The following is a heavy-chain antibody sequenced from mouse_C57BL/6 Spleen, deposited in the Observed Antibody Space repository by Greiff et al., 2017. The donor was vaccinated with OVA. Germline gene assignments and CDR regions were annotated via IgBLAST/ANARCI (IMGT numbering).Heavy chain of an antibody. CDR3: TGRGYGSRRGCAY. Sequence: EVKVEESGGGLVQPGGSMKLSCAASGFTFSDAWMDWVRQSPEKGLEWVAEIRNKANNHATYYAESVKGRFTISRDDSKSSVYLQMNSLRAEDTGIYCCTGRGYGSRRGCAYWGQGSLVTVSA. CDR1: GFTFSDAW. CDR2: IRNKANNHAT. D-gene: IGHD1-1*01. J-gene: IGHJ3*01. V-gene: IGHV6-6*01.